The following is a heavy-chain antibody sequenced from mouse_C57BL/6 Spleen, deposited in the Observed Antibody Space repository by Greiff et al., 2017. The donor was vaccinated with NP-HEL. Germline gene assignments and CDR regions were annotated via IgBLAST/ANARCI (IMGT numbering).Heavy chain of an antibody. V-gene: IGHV1-15*01. CDR3: TRNHYGSRYYFDY. Sequence: QVQLKQSGAELVRPGASVTLSCKASGYTFTDYEMHWVKQTPVHGLEWIGAIDPETGGTAYNQKFKGKAILTADKSSSTAYMELRSLTSEDSAVYYCTRNHYGSRYYFDYWGQGTTLTVSS. CDR1: GYTFTDYE. D-gene: IGHD1-1*01. CDR2: IDPETGGT. J-gene: IGHJ2*01.